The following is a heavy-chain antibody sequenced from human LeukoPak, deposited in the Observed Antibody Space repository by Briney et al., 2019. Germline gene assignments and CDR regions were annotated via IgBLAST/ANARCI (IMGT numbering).Heavy chain of an antibody. CDR2: ISSSSSTI. CDR1: GFTFSSYS. V-gene: IGHV3-48*01. CDR3: ARAGITIFGVVITPYYYYGMDV. D-gene: IGHD3-3*01. Sequence: GGSLRLSCAASGFTFSSYSMNWVRQAPGKGLEWVSYISSSSSTIYYADSVKGRFTISRDNAKNSLYLQMNSLRAEDTAVYYCARAGITIFGVVITPYYYYGMDVWGQGTTVTVSS. J-gene: IGHJ6*02.